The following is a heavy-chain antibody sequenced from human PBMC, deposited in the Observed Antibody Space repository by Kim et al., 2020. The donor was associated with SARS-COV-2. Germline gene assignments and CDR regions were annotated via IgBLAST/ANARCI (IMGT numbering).Heavy chain of an antibody. V-gene: IGHV3-23*01. D-gene: IGHD1-1*01. J-gene: IGHJ4*02. Sequence: GGSLRLSCEASGFTFRTYAIIWVRQAPGKGMEWVSIVGDNDDGTHYADSVKGRFTVSRDNSNNMSYLQMKSLRADDTAVYYCAHDWNHFDNWGQGTLVIVSS. CDR1: GFTFRTYA. CDR2: VGDNDDGT. CDR3: AHDWNHFDN.